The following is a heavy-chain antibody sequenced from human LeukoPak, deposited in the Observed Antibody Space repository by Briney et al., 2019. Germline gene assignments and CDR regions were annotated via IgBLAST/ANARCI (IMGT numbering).Heavy chain of an antibody. J-gene: IGHJ4*02. CDR1: GGSFSGYY. V-gene: IGHV4-59*08. CDR2: IYYSGST. Sequence: PSETLSLTCAVYGGSFSGYYWSWIRQPPGKGLEWIGYIYYSGSTNYNPSLKSRVTISVDTSKNQFSLKLSSVTAADTAVYYCASPLRDYWGQGTLVTVSS. CDR3: ASPLRDY. D-gene: IGHD4-17*01.